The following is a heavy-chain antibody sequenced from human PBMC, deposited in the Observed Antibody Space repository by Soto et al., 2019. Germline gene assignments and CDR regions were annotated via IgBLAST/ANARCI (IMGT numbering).Heavy chain of an antibody. D-gene: IGHD3-3*01. V-gene: IGHV3-48*03. J-gene: IGHJ6*01. CDR1: GFLVCRFE. Sequence: PGGGLGRMWGAAGFLVCRFELKWDRQAPGKGLEWVSYISKSGRDIYDADSVKGRFTISRDDDKSTLYLEMNSLKAEDTAAYYCVRAPVFFYYGFDDYG. CDR2: ISKSGRDI. CDR3: VRAPVFFYYGFDDYG.